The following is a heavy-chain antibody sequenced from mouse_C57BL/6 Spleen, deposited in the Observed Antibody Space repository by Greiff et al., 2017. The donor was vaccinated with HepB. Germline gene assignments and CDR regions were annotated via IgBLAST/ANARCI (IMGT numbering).Heavy chain of an antibody. D-gene: IGHD1-1*01. CDR3: ANYYGSSYEGFAY. Sequence: EVKLQESGGGLVKPGGSLKLSCAASGFTFSDYGMHWVRQAPEKGLEWVAYISSGSSTIYYADTVKGRFTISRDNAKNTLFLQMTSLRSEDTAMYYCANYYGSSYEGFAYWGQGTLVTVSA. CDR1: GFTFSDYG. J-gene: IGHJ3*01. CDR2: ISSGSSTI. V-gene: IGHV5-17*01.